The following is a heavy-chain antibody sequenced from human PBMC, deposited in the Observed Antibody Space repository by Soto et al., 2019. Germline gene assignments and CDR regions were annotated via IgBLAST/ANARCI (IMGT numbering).Heavy chain of an antibody. CDR2: ISYHGSNR. J-gene: IGHJ6*02. D-gene: IGHD3-10*01. Sequence: QGQLVESGGGVVQPGRSLRLSCVASGFIFSNYGMHWVRQAPGTGLEWVAVISYHGSNRYYADFVKGRFAISRDDSKNPLYLQMNSVRPEDTAVYICAKGPAAGSGGDWSASQSANYYFGMDVWGQGKTV. CDR3: AKGPAAGSGGDWSASQSANYYFGMDV. V-gene: IGHV3-30*18. CDR1: GFIFSNYG.